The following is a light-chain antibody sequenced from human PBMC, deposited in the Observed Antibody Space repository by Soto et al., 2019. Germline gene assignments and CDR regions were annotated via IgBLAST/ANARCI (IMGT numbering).Light chain of an antibody. V-gene: IGKV1-17*01. CDR1: QGIRDA. Sequence: DIQMTQSPSSLSASVGDRVTITCRASQGIRDALGWYRQKPGKAPKRLIYAASSLQSGVPSRFSGSGSGTEFTLTISSLQPEDFATYYCLQHNSYPQTFGQGTKGEIK. CDR3: LQHNSYPQT. CDR2: AAS. J-gene: IGKJ1*01.